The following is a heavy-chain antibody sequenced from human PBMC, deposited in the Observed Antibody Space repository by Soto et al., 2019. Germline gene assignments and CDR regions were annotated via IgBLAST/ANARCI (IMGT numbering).Heavy chain of an antibody. CDR2: IYYSGST. J-gene: IGHJ4*02. V-gene: IGHV4-30-4*01. D-gene: IGHD3-22*01. CDR1: GGSISSGDYY. CDR3: ARARSRYYDSSGYYIDY. Sequence: SETLSLTCTVSGGSISSGDYYWSWIRQPPGKGLEWIGYIYYSGSTYYNPSLKSRVTISVDTPKNQFSLKLSSVTAADTAVYYCARARSRYYDSSGYYIDYWGQGTLVTVSS.